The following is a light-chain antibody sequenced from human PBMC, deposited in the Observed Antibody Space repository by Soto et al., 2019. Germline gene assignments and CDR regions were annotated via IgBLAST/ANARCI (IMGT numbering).Light chain of an antibody. CDR2: DAS. J-gene: IGKJ5*01. CDR3: QQRTRWPMT. CDR1: QSVSSY. Sequence: EIVLTQSPATLSLSQRERATLSFMASQSVSSYLAWYQQKPGLAPRLLIYDASSRATGIPDRFSGSGSGTDFTLTISSLEPEDFAVYYCQQRTRWPMTFGQGTRLEIK. V-gene: IGKV3-11*01.